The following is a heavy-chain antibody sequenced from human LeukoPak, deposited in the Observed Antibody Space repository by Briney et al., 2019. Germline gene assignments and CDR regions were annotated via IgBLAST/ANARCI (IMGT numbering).Heavy chain of an antibody. J-gene: IGHJ4*02. CDR1: GGSISSYY. D-gene: IGHD6-25*01. Sequence: SETLPLTCTVSGGSISSYYWSWIRQPPGKGLEWIANIYHTGSTNYNPSPSSRVTISIDTAKNQFSLKLTSVTAADTAVYYCARRGRNSSGWQDYLWGQGTLVTVSS. CDR2: IYHTGST. CDR3: ARRGRNSSGWQDYL. V-gene: IGHV4-59*01.